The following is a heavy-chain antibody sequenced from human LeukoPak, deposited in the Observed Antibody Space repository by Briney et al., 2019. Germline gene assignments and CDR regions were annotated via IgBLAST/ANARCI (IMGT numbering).Heavy chain of an antibody. CDR1: GFTFSNYY. Sequence: PGGSLRLSCAASGFTFSNYYMSWVRQAPGKGLEWVANIKQDGSEKYYVDSVKGRFTISRDNAKNSLFLQMDSLRAEDTAVYYCARVYYYDKSGYRHFDFWGQGTLVTVSS. CDR3: ARVYYYDKSGYRHFDF. CDR2: IKQDGSEK. J-gene: IGHJ4*02. D-gene: IGHD3-22*01. V-gene: IGHV3-7*01.